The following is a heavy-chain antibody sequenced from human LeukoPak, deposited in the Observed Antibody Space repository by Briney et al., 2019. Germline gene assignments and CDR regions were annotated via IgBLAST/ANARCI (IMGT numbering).Heavy chain of an antibody. D-gene: IGHD3-10*01. CDR3: ARSMVRGVLYYYYGMDV. J-gene: IGHJ6*04. V-gene: IGHV3-7*03. CDR1: GFTFSSYW. CDR2: IKQDGSEK. Sequence: GGSLRLSCAASGFTFSSYWTSWVRQAPGKGLEWVANIKQDGSEKYYVDSVKGRFTISRDNAKNSLYLQMNSLRAEDTAVYYCARSMVRGVLYYYYGMDVWGKGTTVTVSS.